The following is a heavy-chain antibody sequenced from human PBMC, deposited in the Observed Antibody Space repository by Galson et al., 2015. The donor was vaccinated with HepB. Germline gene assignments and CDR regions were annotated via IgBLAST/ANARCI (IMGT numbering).Heavy chain of an antibody. D-gene: IGHD3-10*01. J-gene: IGHJ4*02. Sequence: QSGAEVKKPGESLKISCKGSGYSFTNYWIGWARQMHGKGLEWVGIIYPGDSDTLYSPSFRGKVTISAEKSVNTAYLQWSSLQVSDTPIFYCATIPASGWGIWSLDYWGQGTLVTVSS. CDR1: GYSFTNYW. V-gene: IGHV5-51*01. CDR2: IYPGDSDT. CDR3: ATIPASGWGIWSLDY.